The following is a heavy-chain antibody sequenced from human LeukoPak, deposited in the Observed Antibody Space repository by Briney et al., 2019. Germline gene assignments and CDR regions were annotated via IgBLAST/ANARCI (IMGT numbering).Heavy chain of an antibody. CDR2: IKQDGSEK. CDR3: AALDNGRDY. Sequence: GGSLRLSCAVSGFTFRNHWMSWVRQAPGKGLEWVANIKQDGSEKYYADSVKGRFTISRDNAKNTLYLQMNSLRAEDTAVYYCAALDNGRDYWGQGTLVTVSS. D-gene: IGHD1-14*01. V-gene: IGHV3-7*01. J-gene: IGHJ4*02. CDR1: GFTFRNHW.